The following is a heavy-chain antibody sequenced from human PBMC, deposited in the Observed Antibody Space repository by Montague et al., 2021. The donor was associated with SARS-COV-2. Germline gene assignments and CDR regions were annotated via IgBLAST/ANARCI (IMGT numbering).Heavy chain of an antibody. J-gene: IGHJ4*02. CDR2: ISSSGSTI. Sequence: RSLSLAASGFTFSSYEMNWVRQAPGKGLEWVSYISSSGSTIYYADSVKGRFTISRDNAKNSLYLQMNSLRAEDTAVYYCARGSLFRSGYSSGWPDYWGQGTLVTVSS. CDR3: ARGSLFRSGYSSGWPDY. CDR1: GFTFSSYE. V-gene: IGHV3-48*03. D-gene: IGHD6-19*01.